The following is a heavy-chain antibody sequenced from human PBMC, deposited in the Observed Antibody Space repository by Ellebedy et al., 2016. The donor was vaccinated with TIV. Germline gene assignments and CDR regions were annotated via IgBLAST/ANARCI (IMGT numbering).Heavy chain of an antibody. Sequence: AASVKVSCKASGGTFSNYAFSWVRQAPGQGLEWMGRIVPILDLADYAQKFQGRVAITADKSTSTASMELSSLRSEDTAVYFCARGISGSGKYYPNWFDPWGQGTLVTVSS. CDR1: GGTFSNYA. CDR2: IVPILDLA. D-gene: IGHD3-10*01. J-gene: IGHJ5*02. CDR3: ARGISGSGKYYPNWFDP. V-gene: IGHV1-69*04.